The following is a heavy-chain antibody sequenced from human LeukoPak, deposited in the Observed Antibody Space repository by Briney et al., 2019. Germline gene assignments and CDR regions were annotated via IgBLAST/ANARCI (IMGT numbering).Heavy chain of an antibody. D-gene: IGHD2-15*01. CDR1: GGTFSSYA. CDR3: ARYPLFGYCSGGSCSYPYYYYYGMDV. V-gene: IGHV1-69*04. CDR2: IIPILGIA. Sequence: GASVKVSCKASGGTFSSYAISWVRQAPGQGLEWMGRIIPILGIANYAQKFQGRVTITADKSTSTAYMELSSLRSEDTTVYYCARYPLFGYCSGGSCSYPYYYYYGMDVWGQGTTVTVSS. J-gene: IGHJ6*02.